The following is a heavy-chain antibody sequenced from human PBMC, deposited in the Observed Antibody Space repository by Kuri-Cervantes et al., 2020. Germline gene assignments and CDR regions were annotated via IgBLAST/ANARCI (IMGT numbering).Heavy chain of an antibody. CDR2: INTNTGNP. D-gene: IGHD3-22*01. Sequence: ASVKVSCKASGYTFTSYYMHWVRQAPGQGLEWMGWINTNTGNPTYAQGFTGRFVFSLDTSVSTAYLQISSLKAEDTAVYYCARVGGYYDSSGYYDVEHAFDIWGQGTMVTVSS. V-gene: IGHV7-4-1*02. CDR3: ARVGGYYDSSGYYDVEHAFDI. CDR1: GYTFTSYY. J-gene: IGHJ3*02.